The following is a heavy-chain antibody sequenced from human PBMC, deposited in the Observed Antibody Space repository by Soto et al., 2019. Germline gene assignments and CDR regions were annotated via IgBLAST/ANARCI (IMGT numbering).Heavy chain of an antibody. J-gene: IGHJ6*02. CDR1: GFTFSSYG. V-gene: IGHV3-33*01. Sequence: QVQLVESGGGVVQPGRSLRLSCAASGFTFSSYGMHWVRQAPGKGLEWVAVIWYDGSNKYYADSVKGRFTISRDNSKNTLYLQRNSLRDEDTAVYYCARGTSYGMDVWGQGTTVTVYS. CDR2: IWYDGSNK. CDR3: ARGTSYGMDV.